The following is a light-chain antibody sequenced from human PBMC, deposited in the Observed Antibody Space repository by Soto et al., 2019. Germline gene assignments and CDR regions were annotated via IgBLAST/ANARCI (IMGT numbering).Light chain of an antibody. CDR1: QSVSSN. CDR3: QQYNNWPPKT. Sequence: VMTQSPATLSVSPGERATLSCRASQSVSSNLAWYQQKPGQAPRLLIYGASTRATGIPARFSGSGSGTEFTLTISSLQSEDFAVYYCQQYNNWPPKTFGQGTK. V-gene: IGKV3-15*01. CDR2: GAS. J-gene: IGKJ1*01.